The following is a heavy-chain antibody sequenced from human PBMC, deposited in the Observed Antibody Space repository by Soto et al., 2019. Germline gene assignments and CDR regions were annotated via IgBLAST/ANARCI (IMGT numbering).Heavy chain of an antibody. CDR1: GGTFGSYA. V-gene: IGHV1-69*13. D-gene: IGHD5-12*01. Sequence: GASVKVSCKASGGTFGSYAISWVRQAPGQGLEWMGGIIPIFGTANYAQKFQGRVTITADESTSTAYMELSSLRSEDTAVYYCARDLEMATRHNWFDPWGQGTLVTVSS. CDR3: ARDLEMATRHNWFDP. CDR2: IIPIFGTA. J-gene: IGHJ5*02.